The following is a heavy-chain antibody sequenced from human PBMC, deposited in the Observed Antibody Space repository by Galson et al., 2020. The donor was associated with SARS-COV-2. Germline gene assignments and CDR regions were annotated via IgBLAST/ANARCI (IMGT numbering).Heavy chain of an antibody. CDR3: ARHRAAGGYYYYGMDF. Sequence: GESLKTPCKTSGYKFSTYWIAWVRQMPGKGPEWVGIIHHRDSSVTYRTPIQGQVTISADESTSTAYLQWSSLRASDTAMYYCARHRAAGGYYYYGMDFWGQGTTVIVSS. CDR1: GYKFSTYW. CDR2: IHHRDSSV. D-gene: IGHD6-13*01. J-gene: IGHJ6*02. V-gene: IGHV5-51*01.